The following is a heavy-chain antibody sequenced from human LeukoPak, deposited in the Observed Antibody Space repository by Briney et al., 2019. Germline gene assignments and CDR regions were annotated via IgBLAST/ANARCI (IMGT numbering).Heavy chain of an antibody. J-gene: IGHJ4*02. CDR3: ARRSSPDYYNSGTNYLFDY. D-gene: IGHD3-10*01. CDR1: GFTFSSYS. CDR2: ISSSSRTI. V-gene: IGHV3-48*01. Sequence: GGSLRLSCAASGFTFSSYSMNWVRQAPGKGLEWVSSISSSSRTIYYADSVKGRFTISRDNAKNSVSLQMNSLRAEDTAVYYCARRSSPDYYNSGTNYLFDYWGQGTLVTVSS.